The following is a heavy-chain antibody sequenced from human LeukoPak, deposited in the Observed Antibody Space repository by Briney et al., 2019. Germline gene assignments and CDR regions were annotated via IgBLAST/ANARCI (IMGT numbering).Heavy chain of an antibody. CDR1: GGSISSCY. Sequence: SETLSLTCTVSGGSISSCYWSWIRQPPGKGLEWIGYIYYSGSTNYNPSLKSRVTISVDTSKNQFSLKLSSVTAADTAVYYCARNAPDCSGGNCYFDYWGQGTLVTVSS. CDR2: IYYSGST. V-gene: IGHV4-59*01. J-gene: IGHJ4*02. CDR3: ARNAPDCSGGNCYFDY. D-gene: IGHD2-15*01.